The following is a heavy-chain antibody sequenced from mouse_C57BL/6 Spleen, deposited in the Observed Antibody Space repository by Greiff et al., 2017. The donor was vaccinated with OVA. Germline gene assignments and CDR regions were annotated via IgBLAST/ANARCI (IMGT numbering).Heavy chain of an antibody. J-gene: IGHJ4*01. D-gene: IGHD1-1*01. Sequence: DVKLQESGGGLVQPKGSLKLSCAASGFSFNTYAMNWVRQAPGKGLEWVARIRSKSNNYATYYADSVKDRFTISRDDSESMLYLQMNNLKTEDTAMYYCVRSSPGSSYDAFYAMDYWGQGTSVTVSS. V-gene: IGHV10-1*01. CDR2: IRSKSNNYAT. CDR1: GFSFNTYA. CDR3: VRSSPGSSYDAFYAMDY.